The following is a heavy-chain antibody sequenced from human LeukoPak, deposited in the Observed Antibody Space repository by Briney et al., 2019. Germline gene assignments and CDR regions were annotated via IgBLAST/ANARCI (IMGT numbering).Heavy chain of an antibody. D-gene: IGHD6-19*01. CDR2: IYPLETT. V-gene: IGHV4-61*02. Sequence: SQTLSLTCTVSGDSVNSGAYYWSWLRQPAGKEPEWIGRIYPLETTNYNPSLKSRVAISVDTSKNQFSLKLSSVTAADTAVYYCAREIVAGLGVSFDIWGQGTMVTVSS. CDR3: AREIVAGLGVSFDI. CDR1: GDSVNSGAYY. J-gene: IGHJ3*02.